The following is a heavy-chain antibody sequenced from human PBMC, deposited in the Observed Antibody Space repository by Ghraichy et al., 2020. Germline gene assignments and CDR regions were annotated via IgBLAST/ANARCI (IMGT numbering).Heavy chain of an antibody. V-gene: IGHV3-23*01. Sequence: GESLNISCAASGFRFSSYAMSWVRQAPGKGLEWVSAISISCGSRNYADSVKCRFTISRDNYKNKFYLQMNSLRAEDTAVYYCAKDMVRGSDAFRIWGQGTTVTVSS. CDR1: GFRFSSYA. CDR2: ISISCGSR. CDR3: AKDMVRGSDAFRI. D-gene: IGHD3-10*01. J-gene: IGHJ3*02.